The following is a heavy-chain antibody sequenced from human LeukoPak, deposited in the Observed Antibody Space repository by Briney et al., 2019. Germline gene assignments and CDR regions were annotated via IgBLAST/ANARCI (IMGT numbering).Heavy chain of an antibody. CDR1: GGSISGYY. Sequence: SETLSLTCTVSGGSISGYYWSWIRQPPGKGLEWIGYIYYSGSTTYNPSLKSRVTISVDTSKNHFSLKLSSVTAADTAVHYCARRVSASGRDYFDYWGQGTLVTVSS. V-gene: IGHV4-59*08. J-gene: IGHJ4*02. D-gene: IGHD2-2*01. CDR3: ARRVSASGRDYFDY. CDR2: IYYSGST.